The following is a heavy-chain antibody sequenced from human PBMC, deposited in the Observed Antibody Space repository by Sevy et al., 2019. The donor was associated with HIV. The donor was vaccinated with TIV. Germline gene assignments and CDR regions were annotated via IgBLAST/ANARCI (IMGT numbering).Heavy chain of an antibody. V-gene: IGHV1-18*04. Sequence: ASVKVSCKASGYTFTSYGISWVRQAPGQGLEWMGWISAYNGNTNYAQKLQGRVTMTTDTSTSTAYMELRSLRSDDTAVYYCARENMITFGGVIVIRPFHYWGQGTLVTVSS. CDR1: GYTFTSYG. CDR2: ISAYNGNT. D-gene: IGHD3-16*02. J-gene: IGHJ4*02. CDR3: ARENMITFGGVIVIRPFHY.